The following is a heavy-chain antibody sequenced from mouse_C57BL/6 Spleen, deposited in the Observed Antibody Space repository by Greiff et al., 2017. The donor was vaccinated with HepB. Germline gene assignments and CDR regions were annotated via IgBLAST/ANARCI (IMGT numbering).Heavy chain of an antibody. CDR2: IDPSDSYT. Sequence: QVQLKQPGAELVMPGASVKLSCKASGYTFTSYWMHWVKQRPGQGLEWIGEIDPSDSYTNYNQKFKGKSTLTVDKSSSTAYMQLSSLTSEDSAVYYCARRDPEDAMDYWGQGTSVTVSS. J-gene: IGHJ4*01. CDR1: GYTFTSYW. V-gene: IGHV1-69*01. CDR3: ARRDPEDAMDY.